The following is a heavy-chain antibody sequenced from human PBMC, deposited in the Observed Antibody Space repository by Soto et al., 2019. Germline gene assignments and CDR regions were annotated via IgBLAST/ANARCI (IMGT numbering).Heavy chain of an antibody. D-gene: IGHD2-8*01. Sequence: DVQLVESGGGLVQPGGSLRLSCAASGFTFSSYSMSWVRQAPGKGLEWVSYISHSAGTKYYADSVKGRFTISRDNADNSLHLQMDSLRDEDTAVYYCARGMYSMDVWGQGTTVTVSS. CDR1: GFTFSSYS. CDR3: ARGMYSMDV. CDR2: ISHSAGTK. J-gene: IGHJ6*02. V-gene: IGHV3-48*02.